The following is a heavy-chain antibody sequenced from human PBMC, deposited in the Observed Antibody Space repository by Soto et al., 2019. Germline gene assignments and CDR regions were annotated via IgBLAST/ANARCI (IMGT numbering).Heavy chain of an antibody. CDR2: IWDDGGNK. CDR3: ARSSGSYFAAFYDT. CDR1: SFSFSSSG. J-gene: IGHJ4*02. V-gene: IGHV3-33*01. D-gene: IGHD1-26*01. Sequence: QAQLEESGGGVVQPGTSLRLSCSASSFSFSSSGMHWVRQPPGKGLEWVAAIWDDGGNKYYADSVRGRFTISRDNSKYTLFLQMNSLRAEDTALYYCARSSGSYFAAFYDTWGQGTLVSVSS.